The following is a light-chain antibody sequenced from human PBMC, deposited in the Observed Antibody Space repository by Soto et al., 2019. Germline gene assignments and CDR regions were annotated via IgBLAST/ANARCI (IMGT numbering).Light chain of an antibody. J-gene: IGKJ4*01. CDR3: QHYYSPPLT. V-gene: IGKV4-1*01. CDR2: WAS. CDR1: QSLLNSFYNKNY. Sequence: IVMTQSPESLAVSLGERATINCRSSQSLLNSFYNKNYLAWYQQKPGQPPQLLIYWASTRESGVPDRFSGSGSRTDFTLTISSLQAEYVAVYYCQHYYSPPLTFGGGTTVEIK.